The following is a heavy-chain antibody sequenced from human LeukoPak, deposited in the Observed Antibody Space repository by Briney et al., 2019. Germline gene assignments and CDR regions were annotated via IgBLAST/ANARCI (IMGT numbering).Heavy chain of an antibody. Sequence: PSETLSLTCTVSGGTISSYYWSWIRLPPGKGLEWIGYIYYSGSTNYNPSLKSRVTISVDTSKNQFSLKLSSVTAADTAVYYCAREVRYSYGPYYYYYYMDVWGKGTTVTVSS. D-gene: IGHD5-18*01. J-gene: IGHJ6*03. V-gene: IGHV4-59*01. CDR1: GGTISSYY. CDR3: AREVRYSYGPYYYYYYMDV. CDR2: IYYSGST.